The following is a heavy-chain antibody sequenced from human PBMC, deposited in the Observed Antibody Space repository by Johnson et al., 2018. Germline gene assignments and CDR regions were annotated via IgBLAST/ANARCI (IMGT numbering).Heavy chain of an antibody. Sequence: EVQLVESGGGLVQPGRSLRLSCAASGFTFDDYAMHWVRQAPGKGLEWVSGIRWNSGSIGYADSVKGRFTISRDNFKNTLYLQMNSLRAEDTAVYYCAKEGTVTPFYYYNGMDVGGKGTTVTVSS. CDR2: IRWNSGSI. CDR3: AKEGTVTPFYYYNGMDV. J-gene: IGHJ6*04. CDR1: GFTFDDYA. D-gene: IGHD4-11*01. V-gene: IGHV3-9*01.